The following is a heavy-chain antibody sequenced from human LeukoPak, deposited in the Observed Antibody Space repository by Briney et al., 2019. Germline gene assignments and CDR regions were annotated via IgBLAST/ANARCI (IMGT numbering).Heavy chain of an antibody. CDR3: ARLLGYYGSGNRNWFDP. J-gene: IGHJ5*02. D-gene: IGHD3-10*01. Sequence: PSETLSLTCTVSGGSISSSSCYWGWIRQPPGEGLEWIGSIYYSGSPYYRASLKSRVTISVDTSKNQFSLKLSSVTAADTAVYYCARLLGYYGSGNRNWFDPWGQGTLVTVSS. V-gene: IGHV4-39*01. CDR2: IYYSGSP. CDR1: GGSISSSSCY.